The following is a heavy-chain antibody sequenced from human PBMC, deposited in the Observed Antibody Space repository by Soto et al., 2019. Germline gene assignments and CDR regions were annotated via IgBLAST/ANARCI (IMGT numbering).Heavy chain of an antibody. CDR2: IRSEANSYAT. J-gene: IGHJ6*03. Sequence: GGSPRLSCAASGFTFSGSAMHWVRQASGKGLEWVGRIRSEANSYATAYAASVKGRFTISRDDSKNTAYLQMNSLKSEDAAVYYCTRFYGDPLYSYLDVWGKGTTVTVSS. V-gene: IGHV3-73*01. CDR3: TRFYGDPLYSYLDV. D-gene: IGHD4-17*01. CDR1: GFTFSGSA.